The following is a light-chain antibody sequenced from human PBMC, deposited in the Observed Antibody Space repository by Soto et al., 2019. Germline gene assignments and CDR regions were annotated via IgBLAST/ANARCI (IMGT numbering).Light chain of an antibody. CDR1: QSVSSN. CDR3: QQYHNWPIT. J-gene: IGKJ5*01. Sequence: EIMMTQPRAPVSVPPWGSATLSCRASQSVSSNLAWHQQKPGQAPRILMYDASTRATGISARFSGSGSGTEFTLTISSLQSEDFAVYYCQQYHNWPITFGQGTRLEIK. V-gene: IGKV3-15*01. CDR2: DAS.